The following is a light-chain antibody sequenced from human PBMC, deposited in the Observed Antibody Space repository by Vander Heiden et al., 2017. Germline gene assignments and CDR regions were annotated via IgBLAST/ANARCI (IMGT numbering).Light chain of an antibody. CDR3: SSYAGTNKKV. CDR1: SSVVGGYNY. V-gene: IGLV2-8*01. CDR2: DVN. Sequence: QSPLTQPPSASGSPGQSVTISCTGTSSVVGGYNYVSWYQQHPGKAPKLTIYDVNKRPSGVPDRFSGSKSGNTASLTVSGLQADDEADYYCSSYAGTNKKVFGTGTTVTVL. J-gene: IGLJ1*01.